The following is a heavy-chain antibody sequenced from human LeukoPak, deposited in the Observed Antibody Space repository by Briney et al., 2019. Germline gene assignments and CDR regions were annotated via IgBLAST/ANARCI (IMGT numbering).Heavy chain of an antibody. J-gene: IGHJ6*03. D-gene: IGHD6-13*01. V-gene: IGHV4-30-4*08. CDR1: GGSISSGDYY. CDR3: ARTDIAAAGAGYYYYYMDV. Sequence: SETLSLTCTVSGGSISSGDYYWSWIRQPPGKGLEWIGYIYYSGSTYYNPSLKSRVTISVDTSKNQFSLKLSSVTAADTAVYYCARTDIAAAGAGYYYYYMDVWGKGTTVTVSS. CDR2: IYYSGST.